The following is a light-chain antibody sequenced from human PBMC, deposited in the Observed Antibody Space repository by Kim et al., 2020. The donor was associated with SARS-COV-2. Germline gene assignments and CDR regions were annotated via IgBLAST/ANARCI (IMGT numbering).Light chain of an antibody. Sequence: SPGEGATLSCRASQILSSDYFAWYQQKPGQAPRLLIYSTSRTASGIPDRFSGSGSGTDSTLTISRLEPEDFAVYYCQHYGDSGLTFGPGTKVDIK. CDR1: QILSSDY. V-gene: IGKV3-20*01. CDR2: STS. CDR3: QHYGDSGLT. J-gene: IGKJ3*01.